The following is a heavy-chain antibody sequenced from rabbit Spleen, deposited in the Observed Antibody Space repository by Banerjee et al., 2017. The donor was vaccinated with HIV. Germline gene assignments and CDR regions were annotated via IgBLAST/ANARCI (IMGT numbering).Heavy chain of an antibody. CDR1: GVSFNFNNY. D-gene: IGHD8-1*01. CDR3: ARDTGSSFSTYGMDL. Sequence: VESGGDLVKPGASLTLTCTASGVSFNFNNYMCWVRQAPGKGLEWIGCVDTGSRDFSYYASWAKGRFTISKTSSTTVTQQMTSLTVADTATYFCARDTGSSFSTYGMDLWGPGTLVTVS. J-gene: IGHJ6*01. CDR2: VDTGSRDFS. V-gene: IGHV1S40*01.